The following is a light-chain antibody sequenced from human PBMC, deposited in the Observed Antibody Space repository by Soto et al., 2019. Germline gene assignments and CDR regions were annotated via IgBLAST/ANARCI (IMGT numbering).Light chain of an antibody. J-gene: IGKJ4*01. V-gene: IGKV3-15*01. Sequence: EIVMTQSPATLSVSPGERVTLSCRASQSVSSSLAWYQQKPGQAPRLLIYAASSRATGVPARFSGSGSGTEFTLTISSLQSEDLAVYYCQQYNNWVTFGGGTQVEIK. CDR1: QSVSSS. CDR2: AAS. CDR3: QQYNNWVT.